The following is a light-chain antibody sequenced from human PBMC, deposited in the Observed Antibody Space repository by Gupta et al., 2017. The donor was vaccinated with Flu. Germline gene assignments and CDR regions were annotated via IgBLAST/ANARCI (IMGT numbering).Light chain of an antibody. CDR3: MQGARWPWA. J-gene: IGKJ1*01. V-gene: IGKV2-30*01. Sequence: DVVMTQSPLSLPVTLGQPASISCRSSQNLVYSDGNTYLHWFQQRPGQSPRRLIHQVSYRGSGVPDRFSGSGSGTNFTLKISRVEAEDDGVYFCMQGARWPWAFGQGTKVEIK. CDR2: QVS. CDR1: QNLVYSDGNTY.